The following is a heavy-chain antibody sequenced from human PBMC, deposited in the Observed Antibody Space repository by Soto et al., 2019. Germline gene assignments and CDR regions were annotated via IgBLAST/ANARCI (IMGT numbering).Heavy chain of an antibody. CDR2: IDPSDSYT. D-gene: IGHD3-22*01. Sequence: GDSLKISCKGSGYSFTSYWISWVRQMPGKGLDWMGRIDPSDSYTTYSPSFQGQVTISVDKSISTAYLQWSSLKASDTAMYYCARHAYYDSSGYYYYYGMDVWGQGTTVTVSS. CDR1: GYSFTSYW. V-gene: IGHV5-10-1*04. CDR3: ARHAYYDSSGYYYYYGMDV. J-gene: IGHJ6*02.